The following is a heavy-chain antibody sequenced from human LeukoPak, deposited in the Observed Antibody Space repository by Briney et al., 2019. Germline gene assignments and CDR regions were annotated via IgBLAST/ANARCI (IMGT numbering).Heavy chain of an antibody. D-gene: IGHD3-22*01. CDR2: ISGSGGST. J-gene: IGHJ4*02. CDR1: GFTFSSYA. CDR3: AKWLPSGYYYDSSGFDY. V-gene: IGHV3-23*01. Sequence: GGSLRLSCAASGFTFSSYAMSWVRQAPGKGLEWVSAISGSGGSTYYADSVKGRFTISRDNSKNTLYLQMNSLRAEDTAVYYCAKWLPSGYYYDSSGFDYWGQGTLVTVSS.